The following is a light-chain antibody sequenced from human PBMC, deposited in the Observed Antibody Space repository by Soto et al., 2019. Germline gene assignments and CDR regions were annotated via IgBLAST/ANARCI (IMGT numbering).Light chain of an antibody. J-gene: IGKJ4*01. CDR1: QSVSSSY. CDR3: QQRSNWPLT. Sequence: EIVLTQSPGTLSLSPGERATLSCRASQSVSSSYLAWYQQKPGRAHRLLIYGASNRATGIPARFSGSGSGTDFTLTISSLEPEDFAVYYCQQRSNWPLTFGGGTKVDIK. V-gene: IGKV3D-20*02. CDR2: GAS.